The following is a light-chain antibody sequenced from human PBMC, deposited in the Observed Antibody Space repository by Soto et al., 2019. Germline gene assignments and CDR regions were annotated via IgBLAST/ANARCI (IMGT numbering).Light chain of an antibody. CDR3: NSYAGSNNV. CDR2: EVS. CDR1: SSDVGGYNY. V-gene: IGLV2-8*01. Sequence: QSVLTQPPSASGSPGQSVTISCTGTSSDVGGYNYVSWYQLHPGKAPKLMIYEVSQRPSGVPDRFSGSKSGNTASLTVSGLQAEDEADHYCNSYAGSNNVFGTGTKATVL. J-gene: IGLJ1*01.